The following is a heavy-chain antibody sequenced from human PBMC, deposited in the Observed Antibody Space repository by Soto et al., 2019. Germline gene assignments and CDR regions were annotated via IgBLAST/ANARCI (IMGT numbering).Heavy chain of an antibody. J-gene: IGHJ6*02. D-gene: IGHD1-26*01. V-gene: IGHV3-30*04. CDR2: ISYDGSNK. CDR1: GFTFSSYA. Sequence: GGSLRLSCAASGFTFSSYAMHWVRQAPGKGLEWVAVISYDGSNKYYADSVKGRFTISRDNSKNTLYLQMNSLRAEDTAVYYCARDIGGATPYSSYSAGMDVWGQGTTVTVSS. CDR3: ARDIGGATPYSSYSAGMDV.